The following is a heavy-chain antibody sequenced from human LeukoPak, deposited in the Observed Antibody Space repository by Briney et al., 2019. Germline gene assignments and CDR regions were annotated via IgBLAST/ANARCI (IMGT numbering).Heavy chain of an antibody. V-gene: IGHV4-34*01. CDR2: INHSGST. D-gene: IGHD6-13*01. Sequence: PSETLSLTCAVYGGSFSGYYWSWIRQPPGKGLEWIGEINHSGSTNYNPSLKSRVTISVDTSENQFSLKLSSVTAADTAVYYCARVEGRLYSRSWYAARPPNWFDPWGQGTLVTVSS. CDR1: GGSFSGYY. J-gene: IGHJ5*02. CDR3: ARVEGRLYSRSWYAARPPNWFDP.